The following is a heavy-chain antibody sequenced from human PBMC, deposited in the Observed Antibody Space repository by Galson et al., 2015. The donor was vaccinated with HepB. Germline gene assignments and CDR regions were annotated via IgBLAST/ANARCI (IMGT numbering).Heavy chain of an antibody. V-gene: IGHV1-18*04. Sequence: SVKVSCKASGYTFTTSGISWVRQAPGQGLEWLGWITTYNGNTNYAQSFQGRVTMTTDKSTSTAYMELRSLRSDDTAVYYCARERYSFGYSAGFDFWGQGTLVTVSS. CDR1: GYTFTTSG. D-gene: IGHD5-18*01. J-gene: IGHJ4*02. CDR2: ITTYNGNT. CDR3: ARERYSFGYSAGFDF.